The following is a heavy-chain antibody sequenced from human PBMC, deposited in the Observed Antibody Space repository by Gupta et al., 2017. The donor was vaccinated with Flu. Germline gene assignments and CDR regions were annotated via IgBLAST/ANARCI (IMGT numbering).Heavy chain of an antibody. CDR1: GFTFSSYG. D-gene: IGHD6-13*01. J-gene: IGHJ6*02. V-gene: IGHV3-33*01. CDR2: IWYDGSNK. Sequence: QVQLVESGGGVVQPGRSLRLSCAASGFTFSSYGMHWVRQAPGKGLEWVAVIWYDGSNKYYADSVKGRFTISRDNSKNTLYLQMNSLRAEDTAVYYCARDSYSSSPMDVWGQGTTVTVSS. CDR3: ARDSYSSSPMDV.